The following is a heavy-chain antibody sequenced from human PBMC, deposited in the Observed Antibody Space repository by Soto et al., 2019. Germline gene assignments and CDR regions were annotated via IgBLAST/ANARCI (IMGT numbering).Heavy chain of an antibody. CDR2: ISAYNGNT. J-gene: IGHJ3*02. V-gene: IGHV1-18*04. CDR3: ARDPFYDFTHPGAFDI. CDR1: GYTFTSYG. D-gene: IGHD3-3*01. Sequence: ASVKVSCKAAGYTFTSYGISWVRQAPGQGLEWMGWISAYNGNTNYAQKLQGRVTMTTDTSTSTAYMELRSLRSDDTAVYYCARDPFYDFTHPGAFDIWGQGTMVIVSS.